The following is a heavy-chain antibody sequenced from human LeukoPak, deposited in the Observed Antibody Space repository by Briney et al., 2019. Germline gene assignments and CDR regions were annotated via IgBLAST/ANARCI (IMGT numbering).Heavy chain of an antibody. CDR3: ATPYCGAISCLDVFDV. J-gene: IGHJ3*01. D-gene: IGHD2-21*01. Sequence: PSQTLSLTCTVSGVSLTSDKYYWTWIRQRPGKGLEWIGHIYYSGSTSFNTFLKSRVPMSMATSKTHFSLKLTSVTAADTAVYYCATPYCGAISCLDVFDVWGQGTVVTVSS. V-gene: IGHV4-31*03. CDR2: IYYSGST. CDR1: GVSLTSDKYY.